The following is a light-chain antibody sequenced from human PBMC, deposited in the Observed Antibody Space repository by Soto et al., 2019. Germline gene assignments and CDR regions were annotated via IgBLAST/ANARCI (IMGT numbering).Light chain of an antibody. J-gene: IGKJ3*01. CDR1: QSVSSNY. Sequence: EIVLTQSPGTLSLSPGERATLSCRASQSVSSNYLAWYQQKPGQAPRFLIYGASTRATGIPDRFSGNGSGTDFTLTISRLEPEDFAVYYCQQYGNSVFTFGPGTKVDIK. CDR2: GAS. V-gene: IGKV3-20*01. CDR3: QQYGNSVFT.